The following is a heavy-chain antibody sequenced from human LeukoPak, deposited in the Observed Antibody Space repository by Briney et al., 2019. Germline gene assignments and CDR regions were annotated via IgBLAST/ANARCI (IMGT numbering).Heavy chain of an antibody. Sequence: ASVKVSCKASGYMFTSYGITWVRQAPGQGLEWMGWINTNTGNPTYAQGFTGRFVFSLDTSVSTAYLQISSLKAEDTAVYYCARVFSSSYSSSWYGYWGQGTLVTVSS. CDR3: ARVFSSSYSSSWYGY. D-gene: IGHD6-13*01. CDR1: GYMFTSYG. J-gene: IGHJ4*02. CDR2: INTNTGNP. V-gene: IGHV7-4-1*02.